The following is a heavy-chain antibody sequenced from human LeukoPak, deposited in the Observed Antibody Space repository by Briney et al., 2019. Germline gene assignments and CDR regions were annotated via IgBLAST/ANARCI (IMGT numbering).Heavy chain of an antibody. V-gene: IGHV4-59*05. D-gene: IGHD3-10*01. J-gene: IGHJ4*02. CDR2: IYYSGST. CDR1: GGSISPYY. CDR3: AARTVRGDSSDY. Sequence: PSETLSLTCTVSGGSISPYYWSWFRQAPGRGLEWIGSIYYSGSTYYNPSLKSRVTISVDTSKNQFSLKLSSVTAADTAVYYCAARTVRGDSSDYWGQGTLVTVSS.